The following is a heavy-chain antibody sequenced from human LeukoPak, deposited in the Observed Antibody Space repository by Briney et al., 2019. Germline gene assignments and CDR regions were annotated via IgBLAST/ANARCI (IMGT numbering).Heavy chain of an antibody. V-gene: IGHV3-9*01. CDR1: GFTFSNFA. CDR2: ISWNSGSI. J-gene: IGHJ6*02. CDR3: AKDTIYYYGMDV. Sequence: GGSLRLSCATSGFTFSNFAMDWVRQAPGKGLEWVSGISWNSGSIGYADSVKGRFTISRDNAKNSLYLQMNSLRAEDTALYYCAKDTIYYYGMDVWGQGTTVTVSS.